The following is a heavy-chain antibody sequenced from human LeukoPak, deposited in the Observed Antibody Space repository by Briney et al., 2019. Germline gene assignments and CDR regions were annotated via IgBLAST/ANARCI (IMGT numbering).Heavy chain of an antibody. CDR2: IYSGGST. J-gene: IGHJ6*02. CDR1: GFTVSNNY. CDR3: ARVRYGELDV. V-gene: IGHV3-53*01. Sequence: GGSLRLSCAASGFTVSNNYMSWVRQAPGKGLEWVSVIYSGGSTYYADSVKGRFTISRDDSKNTLYLQMNSLRAEDTAVYYCARVRYGELDVWGQGTMVTVSS. D-gene: IGHD4-17*01.